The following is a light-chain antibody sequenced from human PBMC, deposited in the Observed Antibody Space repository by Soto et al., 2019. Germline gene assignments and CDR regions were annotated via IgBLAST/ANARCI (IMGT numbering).Light chain of an antibody. CDR1: QNIHSN. V-gene: IGKV3-15*01. CDR2: CAS. Sequence: EIVMTQSPATLSVSPGERATLSCRASQNIHSNLAWYQQKPGQAPRLLIYCASTRATGTPARFSGSGSGTEFTLTSSRLQSEDFAVYYCQQYNNWPRTFGQGTKVEIK. J-gene: IGKJ1*01. CDR3: QQYNNWPRT.